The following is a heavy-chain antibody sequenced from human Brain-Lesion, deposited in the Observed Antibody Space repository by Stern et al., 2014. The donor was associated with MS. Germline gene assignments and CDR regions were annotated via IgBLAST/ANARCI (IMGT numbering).Heavy chain of an antibody. Sequence: EVQLLESGGDLVPPGRSLRLSCAAFGFTFDDYAMHWVRQAPGKGLAWVAGISWNSGTIGYADSVKGRFTTSRDNAYSSLYLQMNSLRPEDTALYYCARDITGSSAYFAYWGQGTLVTVSS. D-gene: IGHD1-14*01. CDR3: ARDITGSSAYFAY. J-gene: IGHJ4*02. CDR1: GFTFDDYA. V-gene: IGHV3-9*01. CDR2: ISWNSGTI.